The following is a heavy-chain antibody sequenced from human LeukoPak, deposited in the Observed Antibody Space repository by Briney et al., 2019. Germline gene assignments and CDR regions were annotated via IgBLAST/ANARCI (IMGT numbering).Heavy chain of an antibody. CDR3: ARDLGKDGYNTLTLYYYMDV. J-gene: IGHJ6*03. V-gene: IGHV1-2*02. CDR1: GGTFSIYA. CDR2: INPNSGGT. D-gene: IGHD5-24*01. Sequence: ASVKVSCKASGGTFSIYAISWVRQAPGQGLEWMGWINPNSGGTNYAQKFQGRVTITRDTSISTAYMELSRLRSDDTAVYYCARDLGKDGYNTLTLYYYMDVWGKGTTVTVSS.